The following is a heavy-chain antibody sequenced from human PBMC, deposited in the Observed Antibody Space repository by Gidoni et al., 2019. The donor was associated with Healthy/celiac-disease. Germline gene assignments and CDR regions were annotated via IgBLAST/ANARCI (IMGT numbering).Heavy chain of an antibody. D-gene: IGHD3-10*01. CDR1: GFTVSSNY. CDR3: ARDRLYVGRAFDI. Sequence: VQLVESGGGLVQPGGSLRLSCAASGFTVSSNYMSWVRQAPGKGLEWVSVIYSGGSTYYADSVKGRFTIARDNSKNTLYLQMNSLRAEDTAVYYCARDRLYVGRAFDIWGQGTMVTVSS. V-gene: IGHV3-66*01. J-gene: IGHJ3*02. CDR2: IYSGGST.